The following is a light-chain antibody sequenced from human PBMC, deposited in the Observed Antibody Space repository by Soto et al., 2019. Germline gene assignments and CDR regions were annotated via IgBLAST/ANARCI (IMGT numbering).Light chain of an antibody. Sequence: LTQSPGTLSLSPGEGATLSCRTSQRVDNNFVAWYQQKPGQAPRLLIYGASTRATGIPDRFSGSGFGTDFTLTITRLEPEDFAVYYCQQYGSSLWKFGLGTKVDIK. CDR1: QRVDNNF. CDR3: QQYGSSLWK. J-gene: IGKJ1*01. CDR2: GAS. V-gene: IGKV3-20*01.